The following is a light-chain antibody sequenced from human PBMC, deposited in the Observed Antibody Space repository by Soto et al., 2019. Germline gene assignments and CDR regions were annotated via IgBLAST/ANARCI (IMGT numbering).Light chain of an antibody. CDR2: SNN. Sequence: QSVLTQPPSASGTPGQRVTISCSGSSSNIGSNTVNWYQQLPGTAPKLLIYSNNQRHSAVPDRFSGSKSGTSASPAISGLQSEDEADDYCAAWDDSLNGRWVFGGGTQLTVL. CDR1: SSNIGSNT. CDR3: AAWDDSLNGRWV. J-gene: IGLJ3*02. V-gene: IGLV1-44*01.